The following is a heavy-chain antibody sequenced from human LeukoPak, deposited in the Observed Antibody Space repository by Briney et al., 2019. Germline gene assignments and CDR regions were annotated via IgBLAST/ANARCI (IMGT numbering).Heavy chain of an antibody. CDR2: ISSNGGST. D-gene: IGHD3-10*01. CDR3: ARDADNYGSGSNPFDY. CDR1: GFTFSSYA. V-gene: IGHV3-64*01. J-gene: IGHJ4*02. Sequence: GGSLRLSCAASGFTFSSYAMHWVRQAPGKGLEYVSAISSNGGSTYYANSVKGRFTISRDNSKNTLYLQMGSLRAEDMAVYYCARDADNYGSGSNPFDYWGQGTLVTVSS.